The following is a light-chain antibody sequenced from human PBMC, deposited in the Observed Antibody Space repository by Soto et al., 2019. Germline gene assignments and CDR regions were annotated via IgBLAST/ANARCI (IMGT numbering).Light chain of an antibody. J-gene: IGLJ1*01. Sequence: QSVLTQPASVSGSAGQSITISCTGTSSDVGNYNLVSWYLHHPGKAPKLLIYEDTKRPSGVSNRFSGSRSGNTASLTVSGLQAEDETDYYCCSYAGSSTYVFGTGTTLTVL. CDR3: CSYAGSSTYV. V-gene: IGLV2-23*01. CDR1: SSDVGNYNL. CDR2: EDT.